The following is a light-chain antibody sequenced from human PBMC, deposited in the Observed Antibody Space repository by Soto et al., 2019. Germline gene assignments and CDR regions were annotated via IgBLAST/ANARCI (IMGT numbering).Light chain of an antibody. Sequence: QSVLTQPPSVSGAPGQRVTLSCTGSSSNIGAGYDVHWYQQLPGTAPKLLIYGNSNRPSGVPDRFSGSKSGTSASLAITGLQAEDEADYYGQSYDSSLGGLYVFGTGTKVTVL. CDR1: SSNIGAGYD. CDR3: QSYDSSLGGLYV. J-gene: IGLJ1*01. V-gene: IGLV1-40*01. CDR2: GNS.